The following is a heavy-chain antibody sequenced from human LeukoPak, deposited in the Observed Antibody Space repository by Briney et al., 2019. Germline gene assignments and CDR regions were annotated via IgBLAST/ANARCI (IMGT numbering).Heavy chain of an antibody. CDR3: ATDSRINMIMGYEDY. Sequence: GGSLRLCCASCGCTFSSSARTGLRQAPGKGLGWVTAISDNCYDRFYAYFVKRRFTISRDNPQNAVYLQMNSLRAEDTAIYYCATDSRINMIMGYEDYWGQGTLVTVSS. D-gene: IGHD3-16*01. J-gene: IGHJ4*02. CDR1: GCTFSSSA. CDR2: ISDNCYDR. V-gene: IGHV3-23*01.